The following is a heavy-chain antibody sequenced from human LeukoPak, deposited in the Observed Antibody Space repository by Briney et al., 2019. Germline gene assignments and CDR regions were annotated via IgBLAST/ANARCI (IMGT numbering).Heavy chain of an antibody. D-gene: IGHD3-10*01. V-gene: IGHV1-2*02. J-gene: IGHJ6*02. Sequence: ASVKVSCKASGYTLTDYYMHWVRQAPGQRLEWMGWINPYSGGTDYAQKFQGRVTMTRDTSISTAYMEVSRLRPDDTAVYYCARPMVRGVIFDGMDVWGQGTTVTVSS. CDR3: ARPMVRGVIFDGMDV. CDR1: GYTLTDYY. CDR2: INPYSGGT.